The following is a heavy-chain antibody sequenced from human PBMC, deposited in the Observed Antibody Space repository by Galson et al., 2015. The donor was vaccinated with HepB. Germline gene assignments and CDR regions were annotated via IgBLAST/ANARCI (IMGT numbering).Heavy chain of an antibody. V-gene: IGHV3-30*18. CDR2: TSYDGSNK. CDR3: AKGVVGATQQRSYFVY. J-gene: IGHJ4*02. D-gene: IGHD1-26*01. Sequence: SLRLSCAASGFTFSSYGMHWVRQAPGKGLEWVAVTSYDGSNKYYADSVKGRFTISRDNSKNTLYLQMNSLRAEDTAVYYCAKGVVGATQQRSYFVYWRQGPLLTVSS. CDR1: GFTFSSYG.